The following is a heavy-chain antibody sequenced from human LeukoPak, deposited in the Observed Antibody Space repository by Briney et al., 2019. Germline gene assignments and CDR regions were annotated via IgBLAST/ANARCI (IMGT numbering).Heavy chain of an antibody. CDR3: ARSFPGDAFDI. Sequence: GSLRLSCAASGFTFSSYGMHWVRQAPGKGLEWVAVIWYDGSNKYYADSVKGRFTISRDNSKNTLYLQMNSLRAEDTAVYYCARSFPGDAFDIWGQGTMVTVSS. CDR1: GFTFSSYG. CDR2: IWYDGSNK. V-gene: IGHV3-33*01. J-gene: IGHJ3*02.